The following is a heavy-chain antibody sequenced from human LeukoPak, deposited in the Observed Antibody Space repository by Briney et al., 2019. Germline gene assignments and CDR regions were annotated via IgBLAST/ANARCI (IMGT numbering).Heavy chain of an antibody. CDR1: GASISSSDYY. CDR3: ARDLSSSSYNWFDP. D-gene: IGHD6-6*01. J-gene: IGHJ5*02. CDR2: IYYSGST. Sequence: SETLSLTCSVSGASISSSDYYWSWIRQPPGKGLEWIGYIYYSGSTNYNPSLKSRVTISVDTSKNQFSLKLSSVTAADTAVYYCARDLSSSSYNWFDPWGQGTLVTVSS. V-gene: IGHV4-61*08.